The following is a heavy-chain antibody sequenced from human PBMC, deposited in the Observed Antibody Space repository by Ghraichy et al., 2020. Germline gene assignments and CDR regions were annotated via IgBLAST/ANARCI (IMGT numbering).Heavy chain of an antibody. CDR1: GFTFSNYA. CDR2: ISGSTGRT. CDR3: AKDVGGDFWSGLYVYYFDY. V-gene: IGHV3-23*01. J-gene: IGHJ4*02. Sequence: GGSLRLSCATSGFTFSNYAMNWVRQAPGKGLEWVSAISGSTGRTFYAGSVQGRFTISRDNSKNTVYLQMSALRADDTAVYYCAKDVGGDFWSGLYVYYFDYWGQGALVTGSS. D-gene: IGHD3-3*01.